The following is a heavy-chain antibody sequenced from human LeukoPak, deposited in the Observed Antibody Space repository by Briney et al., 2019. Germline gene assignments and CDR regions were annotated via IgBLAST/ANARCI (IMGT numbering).Heavy chain of an antibody. CDR1: GGSISSYY. V-gene: IGHV4-59*01. J-gene: IGHJ4*02. CDR2: IYYSGST. Sequence: SETLSLTCTVSGGSISSYYWSWIRQPPGKGLEWIGYIYYSGSTNYNPSLKSRVTISVDTSKNQFSLKLSSVTAADTAVYYCARVGSSSWTYFGYWGQGTLVTVSS. CDR3: ARVGSSSWTYFGY. D-gene: IGHD6-13*01.